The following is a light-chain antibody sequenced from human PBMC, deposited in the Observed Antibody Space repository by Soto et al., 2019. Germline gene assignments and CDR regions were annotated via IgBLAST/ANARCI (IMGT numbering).Light chain of an antibody. CDR2: DVS. CDR3: CSYAGSYV. Sequence: QSALTQPRAVDGSPGQTVTISCTGTSSDVGGYKYVSWYQQHPGKAPKLTIYDVSKRPSGVPDRFSGSKSGNTASLTISGPQTEDEADYYCCSYAGSYVFGTGTKVTVL. J-gene: IGLJ1*01. V-gene: IGLV2-11*01. CDR1: SSDVGGYKY.